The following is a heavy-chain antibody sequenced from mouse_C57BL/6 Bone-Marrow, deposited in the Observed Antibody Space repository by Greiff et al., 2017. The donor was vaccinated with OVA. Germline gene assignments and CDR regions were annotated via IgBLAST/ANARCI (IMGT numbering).Heavy chain of an antibody. CDR1: GYTFTDYY. CDR2: INPYNGGT. Sequence: EVQLQQSGPVLVKPGASVKMSCKASGYTFTDYYMNWVKQSHGKSLEWIGVINPYNGGTSYNQKFKGKATLTVDKSSSTAYMELNSLTSEDSAVDYGARYYDGGYFDVWGTGTTVTVSS. D-gene: IGHD1-1*01. J-gene: IGHJ1*03. V-gene: IGHV1-19*01. CDR3: ARYYDGGYFDV.